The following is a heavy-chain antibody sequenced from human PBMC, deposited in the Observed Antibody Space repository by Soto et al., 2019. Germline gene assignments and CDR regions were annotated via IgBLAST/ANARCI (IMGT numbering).Heavy chain of an antibody. CDR2: ISGSGGST. J-gene: IGHJ4*02. Sequence: GGSLRLSCAASGFTFSSYAMSWVRQAPGKGLEWVSAISGSGGSTYYADSVKGRFTISRDNSKNTLYLQMNSLRAEDTALYYCAKDPQYYDILTGFDYWGQGTLVTVSS. CDR1: GFTFSSYA. D-gene: IGHD3-9*01. V-gene: IGHV3-23*01. CDR3: AKDPQYYDILTGFDY.